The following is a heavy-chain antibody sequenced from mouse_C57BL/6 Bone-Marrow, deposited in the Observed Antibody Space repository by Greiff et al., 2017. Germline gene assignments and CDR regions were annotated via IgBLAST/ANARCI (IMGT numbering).Heavy chain of an antibody. CDR2: IYPSDSEN. D-gene: IGHD1-1*01. J-gene: IGHJ2*01. CDR3: ARGVVVRDY. Sequence: QVQLQQPGAELVRPGSSVKLSCKASGYTFTSYWLDWVKQRPGQGLEWIGNIYPSDSENHYNQKFKDKATLTVDKSSSTAYMQLSRLTSEDSAVYYCARGVVVRDYWVQGTALTVSS. V-gene: IGHV1-61*01. CDR1: GYTFTSYW.